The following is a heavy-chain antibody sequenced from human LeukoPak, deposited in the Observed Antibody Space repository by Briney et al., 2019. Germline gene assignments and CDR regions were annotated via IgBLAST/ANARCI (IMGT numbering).Heavy chain of an antibody. D-gene: IGHD1-7*01. Sequence: GGSLRLSCAASGFTFNTYSMSWVRQAPGKGLEWVSIISRTGESIFYADSVKGRFTISRDNAKNSLYLQMNGLRAEDTAAYYCARGATKTTRWFDPWGQGTLVTVSS. J-gene: IGHJ5*02. CDR3: ARGATKTTRWFDP. CDR2: ISRTGESI. CDR1: GFTFNTYS. V-gene: IGHV3-21*01.